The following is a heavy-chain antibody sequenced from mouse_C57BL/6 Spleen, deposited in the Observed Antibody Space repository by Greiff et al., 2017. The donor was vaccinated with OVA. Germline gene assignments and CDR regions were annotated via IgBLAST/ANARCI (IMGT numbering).Heavy chain of an antibody. CDR3: ARTVVALNWYFDV. V-gene: IGHV3-6*01. CDR1: GYSITSGYY. J-gene: IGHJ1*03. Sequence: EVKLMESGPGLVKPSQSLSLTCSVTGYSITSGYYWNWIRQFPGNKLEWMGYISYDGSNNYNPSLKNRISITRDTSKNQFFLKLNSVTTEDTATYYCARTVVALNWYFDVWGTGTTVTVSS. D-gene: IGHD1-1*01. CDR2: ISYDGSN.